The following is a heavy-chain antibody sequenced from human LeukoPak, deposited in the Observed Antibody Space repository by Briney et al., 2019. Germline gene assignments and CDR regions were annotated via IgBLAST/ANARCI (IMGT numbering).Heavy chain of an antibody. J-gene: IGHJ6*03. CDR1: GYKFTNYG. V-gene: IGHV1-18*01. D-gene: IGHD6-19*01. Sequence: GASVKVSCKASGYKFTNYGISWVRQAPGQGLEWVGWISPYNGNTNYAQKPQGRVTMTTDTSTSTAYMELRSLRSDDTAVYYCARAVSSGWYWVYYYYYMDVWGKGTTVTISS. CDR2: ISPYNGNT. CDR3: ARAVSSGWYWVYYYYYMDV.